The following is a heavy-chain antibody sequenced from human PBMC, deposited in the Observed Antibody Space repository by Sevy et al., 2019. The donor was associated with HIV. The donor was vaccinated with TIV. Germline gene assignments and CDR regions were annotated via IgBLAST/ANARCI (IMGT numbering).Heavy chain of an antibody. D-gene: IGHD6-19*01. CDR2: IFSSGST. V-gene: IGHV3-66*02. J-gene: IGHJ4*02. CDR1: GFTVNDKY. Sequence: GGSLRLSCAISGFTVNDKYIIWVRQAPGKGLEWVSVIFSSGSTYYADPAKGRFTISRDNSKNTVYLQMNSLRPEDTAVYYCVSLFLSYRSGWSYFDYWGQGTLVTVSS. CDR3: VSLFLSYRSGWSYFDY.